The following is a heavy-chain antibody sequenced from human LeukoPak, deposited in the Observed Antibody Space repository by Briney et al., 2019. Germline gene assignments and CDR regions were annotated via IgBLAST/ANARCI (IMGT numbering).Heavy chain of an antibody. CDR1: GFTFSDYY. CDR3: ARDRYAMDV. J-gene: IGHJ6*02. Sequence: PGGSLRLSCAASGFTFSDYYMSWICQAPGKGLEWISYTSSSGITIYYADSVKGRFTMSRDNAKNSLYLQMNSLRAEDTAVYYCARDRYAMDVWGQGTTVTVSS. CDR2: TSSSGITI. V-gene: IGHV3-11*01.